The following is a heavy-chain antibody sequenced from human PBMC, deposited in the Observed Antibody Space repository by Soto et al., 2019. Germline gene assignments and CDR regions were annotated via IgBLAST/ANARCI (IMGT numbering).Heavy chain of an antibody. D-gene: IGHD2-21*02. CDR1: GFIFSSYA. J-gene: IGHJ4*02. Sequence: EVQLLESGGGLVQPGGSLRLSCAASGFIFSSYAMNWVRQAPGKGLEWVSGISVSGDRIYYADSVKGRFTISRDNSKNTLYLQMNSLRAEDTAVYYCAKDACGADCFSHFDYWGQGTLVTVSS. CDR3: AKDACGADCFSHFDY. V-gene: IGHV3-23*01. CDR2: ISVSGDRI.